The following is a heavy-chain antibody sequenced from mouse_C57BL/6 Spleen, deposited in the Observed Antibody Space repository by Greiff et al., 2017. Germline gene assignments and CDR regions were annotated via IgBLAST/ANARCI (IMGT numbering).Heavy chain of an antibody. Sequence: QVQLQQSGPGLVQPSQRLSITCTVSGFSLTSYGVHWVRQSPGKGLEWLGVIWRGGSTDYNAACMSRLSITKDNSKSQVFFKMNSLQADDTAIYYCAILYDSLYAMDYWGQGTSVTVSS. V-gene: IGHV2-5*01. J-gene: IGHJ4*01. CDR1: GFSLTSYG. CDR2: IWRGGST. D-gene: IGHD2-3*01. CDR3: AILYDSLYAMDY.